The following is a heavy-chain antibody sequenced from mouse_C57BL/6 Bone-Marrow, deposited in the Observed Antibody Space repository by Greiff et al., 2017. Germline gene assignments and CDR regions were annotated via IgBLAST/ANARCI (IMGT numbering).Heavy chain of an antibody. CDR2: INPSNGGT. CDR1: GYTFTSYW. J-gene: IGHJ4*01. CDR3: ARNCYSNPYYAMDY. Sequence: QVQLQQPGTELVKPGASVKLSCKASGYTFTSYWMHWVKQRPGQGLEWIGNINPSNGGTNYNEKFKSKAKLTVDKSSSTAYMQLSSLTSEESAVYYCARNCYSNPYYAMDYWGQGTSVTVSS. V-gene: IGHV1-53*01. D-gene: IGHD2-5*01.